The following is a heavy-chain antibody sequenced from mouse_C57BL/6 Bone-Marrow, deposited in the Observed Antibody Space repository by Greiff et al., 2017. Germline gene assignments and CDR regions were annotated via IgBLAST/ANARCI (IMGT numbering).Heavy chain of an antibody. CDR1: GYSITSGYY. D-gene: IGHD2-4*01. CDR3: ARGDYDGTGYFDV. Sequence: DVQLQESGPGLVKPSQSLSLTCSVTGYSITSGYYWNWIRQFPGNKLEWMGYIPYDGSNNYNPSLKNQIAITRDTSNNQFFLKLNSVTTEDTATYYWARGDYDGTGYFDVWGTGTTVTVSS. CDR2: IPYDGSN. V-gene: IGHV3-6*01. J-gene: IGHJ1*03.